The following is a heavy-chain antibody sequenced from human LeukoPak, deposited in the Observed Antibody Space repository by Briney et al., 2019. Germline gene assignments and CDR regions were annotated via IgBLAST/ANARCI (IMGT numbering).Heavy chain of an antibody. CDR2: ISSSSDYI. V-gene: IGHV3-21*01. D-gene: IGHD4-17*01. Sequence: PGGSLRPSCAASGFTFSSDSMNWVRQAPGKGLEWVSSISSSSDYIYYADSVKGRFTISRDNAKNSLSLQMNSLRAEDTAVYYCARAAGYGDYRCFDYWGQGTLVTVSS. CDR3: ARAAGYGDYRCFDY. CDR1: GFTFSSDS. J-gene: IGHJ4*02.